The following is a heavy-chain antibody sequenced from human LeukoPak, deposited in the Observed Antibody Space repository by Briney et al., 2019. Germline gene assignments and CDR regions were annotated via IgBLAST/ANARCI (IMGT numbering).Heavy chain of an antibody. CDR1: GYTFTSYD. D-gene: IGHD3-22*01. CDR2: MNPNSGNT. Sequence: ASVKASCRASGYTFTSYDISWVRQATGQGLEWMGWMNPNSGNTGYAQKFQGRVTMTRNTSISTAYMELSSLRSEDTAVYYCAIITYYYDSSGYYHWGQGTLVTVSS. V-gene: IGHV1-8*01. J-gene: IGHJ5*02. CDR3: AIITYYYDSSGYYH.